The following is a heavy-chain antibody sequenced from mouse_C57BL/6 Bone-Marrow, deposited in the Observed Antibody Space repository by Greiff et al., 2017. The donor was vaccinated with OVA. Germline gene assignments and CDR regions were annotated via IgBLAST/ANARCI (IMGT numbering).Heavy chain of an antibody. CDR3: ARSHYYGSSYKCFDV. J-gene: IGHJ1*03. CDR2: INPNNGGT. V-gene: IGHV1-26*01. D-gene: IGHD1-1*01. Sequence: VQLQQSGPELVKPGASVKISCKASGYTFTDYYMNWVKQSHGKSLEWIGDINPNNGGTSYNQKFKGKATLTVDKSSSTAYMELRSLTSEDAAVYYCARSHYYGSSYKCFDVWGTGTTVTVSS. CDR1: GYTFTDYY.